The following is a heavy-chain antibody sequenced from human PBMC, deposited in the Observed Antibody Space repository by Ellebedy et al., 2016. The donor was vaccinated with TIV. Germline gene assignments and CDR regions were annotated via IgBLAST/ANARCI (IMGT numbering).Heavy chain of an antibody. CDR1: GFTFTSSA. Sequence: SVKVSCXASGFTFTSSAMQWVRQARGQRLEWIGWIVVGSGNTNYAQKFQERVTITRDMSTSTAYMELSSLRSEDTAVYYCAASYCGGDCYSSFDYWGQGTLVTVSS. CDR3: AASYCGGDCYSSFDY. D-gene: IGHD2-21*02. V-gene: IGHV1-58*02. J-gene: IGHJ4*02. CDR2: IVVGSGNT.